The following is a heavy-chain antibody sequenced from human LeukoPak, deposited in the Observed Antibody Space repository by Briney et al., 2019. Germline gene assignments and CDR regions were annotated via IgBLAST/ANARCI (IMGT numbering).Heavy chain of an antibody. CDR2: IYYSGST. V-gene: IGHV4-39*07. J-gene: IGHJ5*02. Sequence: PSETLSLTCTVSGGSTSSSSYYWGWIRQPPGKGLEWIGSIYYSGSTYYNPSLKSRVTISVDTSKNQFSLKLSSVTAADTAVYYCARERSGYYSPTDWFDPWGQGTLVTVSS. CDR3: ARERSGYYSPTDWFDP. CDR1: GGSTSSSSYY. D-gene: IGHD3-3*01.